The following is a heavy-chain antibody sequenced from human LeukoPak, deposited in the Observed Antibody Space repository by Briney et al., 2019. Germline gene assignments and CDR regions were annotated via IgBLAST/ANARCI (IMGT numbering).Heavy chain of an antibody. Sequence: GGSLRLSCGASGFTFSTHDMHWVRQAPGERLVWVSRIRSDGSDTRYAESVKGRFTISRDNAKNTLYLQMNSLRAEDTAVYYCARDWFHAIDYWGQGTLVTVSS. CDR1: GFTFSTHD. J-gene: IGHJ4*02. CDR3: ARDWFHAIDY. D-gene: IGHD2/OR15-2a*01. CDR2: IRSDGSDT. V-gene: IGHV3-74*01.